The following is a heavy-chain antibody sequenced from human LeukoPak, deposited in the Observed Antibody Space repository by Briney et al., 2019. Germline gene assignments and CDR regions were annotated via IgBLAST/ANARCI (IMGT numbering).Heavy chain of an antibody. V-gene: IGHV3-23*01. D-gene: IGHD4-17*01. CDR3: AKDRGWQYADYETVAVEH. CDR1: GFTFSSYA. Sequence: GGSLRLSCAASGFTFSSYAMSWVRQAPGKGLEWVACISGSGGSTYYADSVKGRFTISRDNSKNTLYLQMNSLRAEDTAVYYCAKDRGWQYADYETVAVEHWGQGTLVTVSS. CDR2: ISGSGGST. J-gene: IGHJ4*02.